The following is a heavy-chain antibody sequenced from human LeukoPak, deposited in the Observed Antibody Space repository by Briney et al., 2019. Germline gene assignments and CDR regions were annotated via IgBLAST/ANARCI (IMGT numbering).Heavy chain of an antibody. CDR3: ARAWYFDL. CDR1: GGSFSGYY. CDR2: INHSGST. Sequence: SETLSLTCAVYGGSFSGYYWCWIRQPPGKGLEWIGEINHSGSTNYNPSLKSRVTIPVDTSKNQFSLKLSSVTAADTAVYYCARAWYFDLWGRGTLVTVSS. V-gene: IGHV4-34*01. J-gene: IGHJ2*01.